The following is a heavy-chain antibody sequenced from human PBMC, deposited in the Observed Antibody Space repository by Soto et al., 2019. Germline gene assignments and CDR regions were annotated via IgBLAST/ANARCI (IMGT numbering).Heavy chain of an antibody. CDR1: GFSLTTSGVG. CDR2: IYWDDDK. J-gene: IGHJ4*02. CDR3: AHRILRTVFVLVTTTALYFDF. V-gene: IGHV2-5*02. Sequence: QITLNESGPTVVKPAETLTLTCTFSGFSLTTSGVGVGWIRQSHGKAPEWLALIYWDDDKRYSASLKSRLTITKDTSKNQVVLTMASVDPADTATYYCAHRILRTVFVLVTTTALYFDFWGQGTPVVASS. D-gene: IGHD3-3*01.